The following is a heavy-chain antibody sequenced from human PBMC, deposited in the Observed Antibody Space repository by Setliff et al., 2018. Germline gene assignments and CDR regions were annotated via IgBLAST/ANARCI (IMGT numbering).Heavy chain of an antibody. J-gene: IGHJ4*01. D-gene: IGHD3-3*01. CDR3: AKSPHDFWSGRVFFDY. Sequence: GGSLRLSCAASGFTFNTYAMSWVRQAPGRGLEWLSGISATGSNTYYADSVKGRFTISRDNSKSTLFLQMSSLRAEDTAFYYCAKSPHDFWSGRVFFDYWGQGILVTVSS. CDR1: GFTFNTYA. CDR2: ISATGSNT. V-gene: IGHV3-23*01.